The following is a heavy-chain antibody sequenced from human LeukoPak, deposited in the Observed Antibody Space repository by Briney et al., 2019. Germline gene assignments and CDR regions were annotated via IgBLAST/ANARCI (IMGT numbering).Heavy chain of an antibody. CDR1: GFTFSDYY. CDR3: ARVDGSGSYYHLYYFDY. Sequence: GGSLRLSCAASGFTFSDYYMSWIRQAPGKGLEWVSYISSSGSTIYYADSVKGRFTMSRDHAKNSLYLHMNSLSAEDTAVYYCARVDGSGSYYHLYYFDYWGQGTLVTVSS. V-gene: IGHV3-11*01. D-gene: IGHD3-10*01. CDR2: ISSSGSTI. J-gene: IGHJ4*02.